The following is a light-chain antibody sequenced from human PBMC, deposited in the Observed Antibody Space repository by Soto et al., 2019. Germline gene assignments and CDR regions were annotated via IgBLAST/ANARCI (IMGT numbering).Light chain of an antibody. V-gene: IGKV3-15*01. CDR2: GAS. J-gene: IGKJ1*01. CDR3: HQYNNWPRT. CDR1: QSISSN. Sequence: EIVMTQSPATLSRSPGERATLSCRASQSISSNLAWYQQSPGQAPRLLIHGASTRATGIPARFSGRGSGTEFTLTISSLQSEDFSVYYCHQYNNWPRTFGQGTKVEIK.